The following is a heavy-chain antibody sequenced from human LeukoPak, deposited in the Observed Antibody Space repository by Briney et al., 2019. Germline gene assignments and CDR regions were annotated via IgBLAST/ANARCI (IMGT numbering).Heavy chain of an antibody. D-gene: IGHD4-23*01. V-gene: IGHV4-59*01. Sequence: SETLSLTCTVSGGSISNYYWSRIRQPPGKGLEWIGYIYYSGSTNYNPSLKSRVTISIDTSKNQFSLKLSSVTAADTAVYYCARDADYGGNTYDYWGQGTLVTVSS. CDR3: ARDADYGGNTYDY. CDR1: GGSISNYY. J-gene: IGHJ4*02. CDR2: IYYSGST.